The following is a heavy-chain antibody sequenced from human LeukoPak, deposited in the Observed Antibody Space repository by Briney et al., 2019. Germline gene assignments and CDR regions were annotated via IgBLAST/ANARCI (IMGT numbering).Heavy chain of an antibody. CDR3: ARSESISVFGVPYYFDY. V-gene: IGHV1-2*02. CDR2: INPNSGGT. D-gene: IGHD3-3*01. J-gene: IGHJ4*02. Sequence: ASVKVSCKASGYTFTGYYMHWVRQAPGQGLEWMGWINPNSGGTNYAQKFQGRVTMTRDTSISTAYMELSRLRSDDTAVYYCARSESISVFGVPYYFDYWGQGTLVTVSS. CDR1: GYTFTGYY.